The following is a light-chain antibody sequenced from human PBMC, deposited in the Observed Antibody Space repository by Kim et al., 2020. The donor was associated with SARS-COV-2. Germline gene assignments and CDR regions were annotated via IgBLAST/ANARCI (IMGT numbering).Light chain of an antibody. CDR2: DAS. Sequence: AAVGDSVTITCRASQGFTRWLAWYQKKPGKAPNLLIYDASTLQSGVPSRFSGSGSGTYFTLTISSLQPEDSATYYCQQANTFPWTFGGGTKVDIK. J-gene: IGKJ4*01. CDR1: QGFTRW. CDR3: QQANTFPWT. V-gene: IGKV1-12*02.